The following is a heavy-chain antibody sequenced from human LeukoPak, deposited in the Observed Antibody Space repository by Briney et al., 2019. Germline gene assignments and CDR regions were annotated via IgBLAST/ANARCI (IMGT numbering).Heavy chain of an antibody. Sequence: PGESLKISCKGSGYSFTSYWIGWVRQMPGKGLEWMGIIYPGDSDTRYSPSFQGQVTISADKSISTAYLQWSSLKASDTAMYYCARHGASYDFWSGYYNDYYYYGMDVWGQGTTVTVSS. CDR2: IYPGDSDT. CDR1: GYSFTSYW. J-gene: IGHJ6*02. D-gene: IGHD3-3*01. V-gene: IGHV5-51*01. CDR3: ARHGASYDFWSGYYNDYYYYGMDV.